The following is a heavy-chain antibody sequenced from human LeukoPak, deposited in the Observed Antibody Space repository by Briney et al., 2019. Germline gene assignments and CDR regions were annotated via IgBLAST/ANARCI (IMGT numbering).Heavy chain of an antibody. CDR3: ARDSIFGVVTSYFDY. Sequence: GGSLRLSCAASGFTVSSNYMSWVRQAPGKGLEWVSVIYSGGGTYYADSVKGRFTISRDNSKNTLYLQMNSLRAEDTAVYYCARDSIFGVVTSYFDYWGQGTLVTVSS. V-gene: IGHV3-66*02. CDR1: GFTVSSNY. J-gene: IGHJ4*02. CDR2: IYSGGGT. D-gene: IGHD3-3*01.